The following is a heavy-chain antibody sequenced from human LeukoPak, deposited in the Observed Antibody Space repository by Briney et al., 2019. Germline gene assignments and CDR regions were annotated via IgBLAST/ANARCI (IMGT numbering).Heavy chain of an antibody. CDR3: ARAGGLVRLELAY. CDR1: GYTFTSYG. J-gene: IGHJ4*02. Sequence: EASVTVSCKASGYTFTSYGITWVRQAAGQGLEWVGWISGYNGDAKYAKNLQGRVTMTTDTSTSTAYMELRSLRSDDTAVYYCARAGGLVRLELAYWGQGTPVTVSS. V-gene: IGHV1-18*01. D-gene: IGHD1-1*01. CDR2: ISGYNGDA.